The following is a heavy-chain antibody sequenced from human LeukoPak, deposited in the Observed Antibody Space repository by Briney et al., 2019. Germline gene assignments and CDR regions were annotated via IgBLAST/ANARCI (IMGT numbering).Heavy chain of an antibody. V-gene: IGHV1-2*02. D-gene: IGHD6-13*01. CDR1: GYTFTGHY. CDR3: ASRYSSSFLAFDI. Sequence: ASVKVSCKASGYTFTGHYMHWVRQAPGQGLEWMGWINPNSGGTNYAQKFQGRVTMTRDTSISTAYMELSRLRSDDTAVYYCASRYSSSFLAFDIWGQGTMVTVSS. CDR2: INPNSGGT. J-gene: IGHJ3*02.